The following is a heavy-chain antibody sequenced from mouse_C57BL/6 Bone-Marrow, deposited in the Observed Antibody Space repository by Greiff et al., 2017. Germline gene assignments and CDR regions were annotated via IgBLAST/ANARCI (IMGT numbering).Heavy chain of an antibody. Sequence: VQLKESGGGLVKPGGSLKLSCAASGFTFSDYGMHWVRQAPEKGLEWVAYISSGSSTIYYADTVKGRFTISRDNAKNTLFLQMTSLRSEDTAMYYCARPDFGYAMDYWGQGTSVTVSS. CDR3: ARPDFGYAMDY. CDR2: ISSGSSTI. J-gene: IGHJ4*01. V-gene: IGHV5-17*01. CDR1: GFTFSDYG.